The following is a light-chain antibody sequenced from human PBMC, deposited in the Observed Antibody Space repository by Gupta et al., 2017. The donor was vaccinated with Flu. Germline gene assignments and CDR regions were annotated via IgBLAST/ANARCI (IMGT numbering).Light chain of an antibody. CDR2: GAS. Sequence: EIVLTQSPGTLSLSPGERATLSCRASQSVSSSYLAWYQQKPGQTPRLLIYGASSRATGIADRFSGSGSGTDFTLTISRLEPEDFAVYYCQQYGTSPQLTVGGGTKVEIK. V-gene: IGKV3-20*01. J-gene: IGKJ4*01. CDR1: QSVSSSY. CDR3: QQYGTSPQLT.